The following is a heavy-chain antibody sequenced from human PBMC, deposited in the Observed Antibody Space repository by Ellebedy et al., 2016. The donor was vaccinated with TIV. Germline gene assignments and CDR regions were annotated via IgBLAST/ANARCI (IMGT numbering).Heavy chain of an antibody. D-gene: IGHD6-19*01. CDR2: IYWNDDN. J-gene: IGHJ4*02. CDR1: GFSLTTSGVA. Sequence: SGPTLVKPTQTLTLTCTFSGFSLTTSGVAVGWFRQPPGKALEWLTLIYWNDDNPYSPSLKSRLTITRDTSKDQLVLTMTNMDPVDTATYYCAHGSGWVFDLWGQGILVTVSS. V-gene: IGHV2-5*01. CDR3: AHGSGWVFDL.